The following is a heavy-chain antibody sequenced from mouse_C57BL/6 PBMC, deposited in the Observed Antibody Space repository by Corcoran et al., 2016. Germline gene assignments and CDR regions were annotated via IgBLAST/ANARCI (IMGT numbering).Heavy chain of an antibody. Sequence: QVTLKESGPGILQSSQTLSLTCSFSGFSLSTSGMGVSWIRQPSGKGLEWLAHIYWDDDKRYNPSLKSRLTISKDTSRNQVFLKITSVDTADTATYYCARRASPNYYGSSFPYWYFDVWGTGTTVTVSS. CDR3: ARRASPNYYGSSFPYWYFDV. V-gene: IGHV8-12*01. CDR2: IYWDDDK. J-gene: IGHJ1*03. D-gene: IGHD1-1*01. CDR1: GFSLSTSGMG.